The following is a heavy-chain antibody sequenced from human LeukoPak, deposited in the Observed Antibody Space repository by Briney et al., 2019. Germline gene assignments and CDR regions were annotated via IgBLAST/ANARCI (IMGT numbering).Heavy chain of an antibody. CDR2: INHSGST. J-gene: IGHJ4*02. D-gene: IGHD4-23*01. Sequence: SETLSLTCAVYGGSFSGHYWSWIRHHPGKGLEWIGEINHSGSTNYNPSLKSRVTISVDTSKNQFSLKLRSVTAADAAVYYCARALPRNYGGNSGKGGDYWGQGTLVTVSS. CDR1: GGSFSGHY. CDR3: ARALPRNYGGNSGKGGDY. V-gene: IGHV4-34*01.